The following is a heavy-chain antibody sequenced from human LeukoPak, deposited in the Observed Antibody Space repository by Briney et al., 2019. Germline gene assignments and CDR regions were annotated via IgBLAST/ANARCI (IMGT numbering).Heavy chain of an antibody. J-gene: IGHJ4*02. V-gene: IGHV4-34*01. Sequence: SETLSLTCAVYGGSFSGYYWSWIRQPPGKGLEWIGEINHSGSTNYNPSLKSRVTISVDTSKNQFSLKLSSVTAADTAVYYCARGGFGDTAKVTTGDFDYWGQGTQVTVSS. D-gene: IGHD5-18*01. CDR1: GGSFSGYY. CDR2: INHSGST. CDR3: ARGGFGDTAKVTTGDFDY.